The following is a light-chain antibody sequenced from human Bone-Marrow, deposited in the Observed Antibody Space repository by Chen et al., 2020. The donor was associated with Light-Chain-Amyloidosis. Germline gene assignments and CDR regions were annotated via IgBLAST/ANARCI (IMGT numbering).Light chain of an antibody. CDR2: DDS. Sequence: SYVLPQPSSVSVAPAETATIACGGNNIGTTSVHWYQQTPGQAPLLVVDDDSDRPAGIPERLACSNSGYTATLTISRVEAGEEADYYCQVWDRGSDRPVFGGGTKLTVL. J-gene: IGLJ3*02. CDR3: QVWDRGSDRPV. V-gene: IGLV3-21*02. CDR1: NIGTTS.